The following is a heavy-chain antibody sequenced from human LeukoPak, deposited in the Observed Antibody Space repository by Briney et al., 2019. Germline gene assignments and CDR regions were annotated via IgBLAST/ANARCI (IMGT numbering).Heavy chain of an antibody. CDR3: AKYTSGTSYRGLDQ. V-gene: IGHV3-33*06. Sequence: GGSLRLSCAASGFTFSRYGMHWVRQAPGKGLEWVAVIWYDGSNKYYAESVKGRFTISRDNSKNTLYLQMNSLRAEDTAVYSCAKYTSGTSYRGLDQWGQGTLVTVSS. D-gene: IGHD3-10*01. J-gene: IGHJ4*02. CDR1: GFTFSRYG. CDR2: IWYDGSNK.